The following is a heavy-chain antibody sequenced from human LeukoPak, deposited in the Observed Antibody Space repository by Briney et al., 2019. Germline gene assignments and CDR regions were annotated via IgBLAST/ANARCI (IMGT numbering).Heavy chain of an antibody. Sequence: SETLSLTCTVSGGSISSSSYYWGWIRQPPGKGLEWIGSIYYSGSTYYNPSLKSRVTISVDTSRNQFSLKLSSVTAADTAVYYCARGDDVEYYFDYWGQGTLVTVSS. D-gene: IGHD1-1*01. CDR3: ARGDDVEYYFDY. CDR2: IYYSGST. J-gene: IGHJ4*02. CDR1: GGSISSSSYY. V-gene: IGHV4-39*07.